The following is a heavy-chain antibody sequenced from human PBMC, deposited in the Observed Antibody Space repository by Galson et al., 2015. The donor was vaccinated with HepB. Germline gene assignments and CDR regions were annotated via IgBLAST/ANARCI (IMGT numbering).Heavy chain of an antibody. D-gene: IGHD3-10*01. Sequence: SLRLSCAASGFTFSPYTMNWVRQAPGKGLECISYIISNSNNIYYADSVKGRFTISRDNDKSSLYLQMNSLRAEDTAVYYCARERGGRYMDVWGKGTTVTV. CDR3: ARERGGRYMDV. J-gene: IGHJ6*03. CDR2: IISNSNNI. CDR1: GFTFSPYT. V-gene: IGHV3-48*01.